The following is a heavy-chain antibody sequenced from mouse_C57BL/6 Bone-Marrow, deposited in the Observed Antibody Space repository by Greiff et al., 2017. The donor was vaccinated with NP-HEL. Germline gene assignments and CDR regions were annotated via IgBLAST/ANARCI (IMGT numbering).Heavy chain of an antibody. J-gene: IGHJ3*01. CDR3: ARGGYDGAY. V-gene: IGHV1-19*01. Sequence: EVKLMESGPVLVKPGASVKMSCKASGYTFTDYYMNWVKQSHGKSLEWIGVINPYNGGTSYNQKFKGKATLTVDKSSSTAYMELNSLTSEDSAVYYCARGGYDGAYWGQGTLVTVSA. D-gene: IGHD2-2*01. CDR1: GYTFTDYY. CDR2: INPYNGGT.